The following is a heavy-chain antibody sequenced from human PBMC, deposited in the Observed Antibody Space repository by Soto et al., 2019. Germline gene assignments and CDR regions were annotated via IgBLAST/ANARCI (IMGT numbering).Heavy chain of an antibody. J-gene: IGHJ6*02. Sequence: VQLVQSGAEVKKTGSSVKVSCKASGGTFNKFAFSWVRQAPGQGFEWMGGIIPVFRSANYAQRFRGRITITADEYTSTVYLYLKDLRSDDTAVYYCARRYCASDNCPLFYYFVDLWGQGTTVTVSS. CDR3: ARRYCASDNCPLFYYFVDL. D-gene: IGHD2-21*02. V-gene: IGHV1-69*01. CDR2: IIPVFRSA. CDR1: GGTFNKFA.